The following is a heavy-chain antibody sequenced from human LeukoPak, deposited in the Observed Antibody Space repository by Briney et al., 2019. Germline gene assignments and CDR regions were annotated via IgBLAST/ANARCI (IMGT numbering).Heavy chain of an antibody. V-gene: IGHV3-23*01. CDR1: GFTFRSYA. CDR3: AKGVTATRPDYFDN. CDR2: ISGSASST. D-gene: IGHD1-20*01. J-gene: IGHJ4*02. Sequence: GGSLRLSCAASGFTFRSYAMSWVREAPGKGLEWGSTISGSASSTYNAESVRGRFTVSRDNSKNTLSLQMNSLTAEDTAVYFCAKGVTATRPDYFDNWGQGTLVSVSS.